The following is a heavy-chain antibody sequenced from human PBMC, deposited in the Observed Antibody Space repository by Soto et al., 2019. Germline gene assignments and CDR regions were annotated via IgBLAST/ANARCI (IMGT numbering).Heavy chain of an antibody. CDR2: INAANGNT. V-gene: IGHV1-3*01. CDR1: GYTFTSYA. D-gene: IGHD4-17*01. J-gene: IGHJ3*02. Sequence: ASVKVSCKASGYTFTSYAMHWVRQAPGQRLEWMGWINAANGNTKYSEKFQGRVTITTDTSTSTAYMELRSLRSDDTAVYYCARTTVDAFDIWGQGTMVTVSS. CDR3: ARTTVDAFDI.